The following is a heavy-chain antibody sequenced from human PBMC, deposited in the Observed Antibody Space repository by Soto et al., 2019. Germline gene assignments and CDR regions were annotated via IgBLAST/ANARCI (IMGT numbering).Heavy chain of an antibody. CDR1: GDSVSRNSGA. J-gene: IGHJ4*02. CDR2: TYYRSKWSS. D-gene: IGHD6-19*01. V-gene: IGHV6-1*01. Sequence: SQTLSLTCAISGDSVSRNSGAWNWIRQSPSRGLEWLGRTYYRSKWSSDYAVSVKSRITINPETSKNQFSLQLNSVTPEDTAVYYCARDLRDIAVSGTLGTFDYWGQGILVTVS. CDR3: ARDLRDIAVSGTLGTFDY.